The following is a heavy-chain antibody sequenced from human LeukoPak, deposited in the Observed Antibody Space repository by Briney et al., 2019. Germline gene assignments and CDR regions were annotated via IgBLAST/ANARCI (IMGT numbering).Heavy chain of an antibody. CDR3: AKARSSGPNSY. CDR1: GFTFSNAW. J-gene: IGHJ4*02. V-gene: IGHV3-23*01. Sequence: GGSLRLSCAASGFTFSNAWMSWVRQAPGKGLEWVSAISGSGSSTYYADSVKGRFTISRDNSKNTLYLQMNSLRAEDTAVYYCAKARSSGPNSYWGQGTLVAVSS. D-gene: IGHD6-19*01. CDR2: ISGSGSST.